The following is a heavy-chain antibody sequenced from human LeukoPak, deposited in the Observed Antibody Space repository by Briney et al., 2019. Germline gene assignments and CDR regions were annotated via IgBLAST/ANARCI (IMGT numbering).Heavy chain of an antibody. J-gene: IGHJ4*02. V-gene: IGHV3-66*04. CDR2: IYTGGST. CDR3: AGQLFLGELSLGY. CDR1: GFTFSNAW. D-gene: IGHD3-16*02. Sequence: GGSLRLSCAASGFTFSNAWMSWVRQAPGKGLEWVSVIYTGGSTNYADSVKGRFTISRDNPKNTLYLQMNSLRAEDTAIYYCAGQLFLGELSLGYWGQGTLVTVSS.